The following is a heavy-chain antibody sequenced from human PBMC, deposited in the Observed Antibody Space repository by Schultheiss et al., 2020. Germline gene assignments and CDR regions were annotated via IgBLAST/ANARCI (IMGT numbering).Heavy chain of an antibody. CDR1: GFTFSSYS. D-gene: IGHD6-13*01. J-gene: IGHJ5*02. V-gene: IGHV3-21*04. CDR2: ISSSSSYI. CDR3: AKDISYSISWFDA. Sequence: GGSLRLSCAASGFTFSSYSMNWVRQAPGKGLEWVSSISSSSSYIYYADSVKGRFTISRDNSKNTLYLQMNSLRAEDTAVYYCAKDISYSISWFDAWGQGTLVTVYS.